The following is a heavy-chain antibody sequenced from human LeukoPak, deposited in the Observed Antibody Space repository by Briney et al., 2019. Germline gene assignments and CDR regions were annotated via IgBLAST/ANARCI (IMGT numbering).Heavy chain of an antibody. Sequence: SETLSLTCAVYGGSFSGYYWSWIRQPPGKGLEWIGEVNHRGTKRYNLSLKSRLTISIDTSKSQFSLKLSSVTAADTAKYYCARSYYYDGFDYSLGFWGQGTLVTVSS. CDR3: ARSYYYDGFDYSLGF. CDR1: GGSFSGYY. D-gene: IGHD3-10*01. J-gene: IGHJ4*02. V-gene: IGHV4-34*01. CDR2: VNHRGTK.